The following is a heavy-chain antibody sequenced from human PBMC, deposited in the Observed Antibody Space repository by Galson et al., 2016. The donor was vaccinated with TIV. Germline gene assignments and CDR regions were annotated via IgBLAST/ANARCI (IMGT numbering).Heavy chain of an antibody. J-gene: IGHJ4*02. CDR2: IIAIFGTT. D-gene: IGHD3-22*01. CDR1: GGIFNSYA. V-gene: IGHV1-69*15. Sequence: SCKASGGIFNSYAISWVRQAPGQGLEWMGRIIAIFGTTNYAQKFQGRVTITADESTSTVYMELRSLISEDTAVYYCARGSDYYDGSGYQSWGQGTLVTVSS. CDR3: ARGSDYYDGSGYQS.